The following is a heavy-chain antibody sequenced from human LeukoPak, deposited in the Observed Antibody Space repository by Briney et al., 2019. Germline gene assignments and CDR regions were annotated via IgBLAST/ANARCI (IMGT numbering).Heavy chain of an antibody. CDR3: ARDGYCSGSICYSVPF. CDR1: GYTFNAYY. D-gene: IGHD2-15*01. CDR2: INPNSGAT. J-gene: IGHJ4*02. Sequence: ASVKVSCKASGYTFNAYYLYWVRQAPGQGLEWMGWINPNSGATKYAQKFQGRVTMTRDTSINTAYLEVTRLRSDDTAVYYCARDGYCSGSICYSVPFWGQGTLVTVPS. V-gene: IGHV1-2*02.